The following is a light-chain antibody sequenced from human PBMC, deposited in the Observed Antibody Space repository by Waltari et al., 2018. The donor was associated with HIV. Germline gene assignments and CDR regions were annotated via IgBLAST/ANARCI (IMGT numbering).Light chain of an antibody. J-gene: IGKJ2*01. V-gene: IGKV2D-29*02. CDR1: QSLKHTDGKTY. CDR2: EVS. Sequence: DIVMTQTPPSLSVTPGQPASFSCNSSQSLKHTDGKTYVYGYLQRPGQSPQVLIYEVSKRYAGVPDRFSGSGSGTHFTLKIARVEAEDVGSYYCMQSLHLLYTFGQGTKLEIK. CDR3: MQSLHLLYT.